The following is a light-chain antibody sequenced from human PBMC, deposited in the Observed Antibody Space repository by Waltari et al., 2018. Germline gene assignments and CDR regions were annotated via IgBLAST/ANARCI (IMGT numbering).Light chain of an antibody. CDR3: QQFDDSQWS. CDR2: VAS. CDR1: QSLRSNY. V-gene: IGKV3-20*01. Sequence: EIVLTQSPDSLSLSPGERAILPCRASQSLRSNYFAWYRQRPGQAHRLLIYVASKRATGIPDRFSGSWSGTDFTLTINRLEPDDFAVYYCQQFDDSQWSFGQGTKVELK. J-gene: IGKJ1*01.